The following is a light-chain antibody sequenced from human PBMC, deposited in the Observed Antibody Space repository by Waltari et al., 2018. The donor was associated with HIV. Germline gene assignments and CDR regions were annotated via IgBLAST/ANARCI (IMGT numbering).Light chain of an antibody. V-gene: IGLV3-19*01. CDR3: NSRDSSGDVV. Sequence: SSELTQDPAVSVALGQTVRITCQGDSLRSYYANWYQQKPGQAPVLVIYGKNHPPSGIPDRFSGSSSGNTASLTITGAQAEDEADYYCNSRDSSGDVVFGGGTKLTVL. CDR2: GKN. J-gene: IGLJ2*01. CDR1: SLRSYY.